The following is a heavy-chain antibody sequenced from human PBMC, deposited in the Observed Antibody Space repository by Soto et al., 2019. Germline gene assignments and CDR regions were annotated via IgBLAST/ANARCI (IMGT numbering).Heavy chain of an antibody. CDR2: IYYSGST. CDR3: ARDARGRPDIYYYYYGMDV. V-gene: IGHV4-30-4*01. Sequence: SETLSLTCTVSGGSISSGDYYWSWIRQPPGKGLEWIGYIYYSGSTYCNPSLKSRVTISVDTSKNQFSLKLSSVTAADTAVYYCARDARGRPDIYYYYYGMDVWGQGTTVNVSS. D-gene: IGHD3-9*01. CDR1: GGSISSGDYY. J-gene: IGHJ6*02.